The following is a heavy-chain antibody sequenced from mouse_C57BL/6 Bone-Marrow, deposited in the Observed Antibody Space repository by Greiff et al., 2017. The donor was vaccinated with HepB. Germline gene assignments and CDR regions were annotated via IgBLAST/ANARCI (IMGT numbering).Heavy chain of an antibody. D-gene: IGHD2-4*01. V-gene: IGHV1-59*01. CDR2: IDPSDSYT. CDR1: GYTFTSYW. CDR3: ARSGDDYDY. J-gene: IGHJ2*01. Sequence: VQLQQPGAELVRPGTSVKLSCKASGYTFTSYWMHWVKQRPGQGLEWIGVIDPSDSYTNYNQKFKGKATLTVDTSSSTAYIQLSSLTSEDSAVYYGARSGDDYDYWGQGTTLTVSS.